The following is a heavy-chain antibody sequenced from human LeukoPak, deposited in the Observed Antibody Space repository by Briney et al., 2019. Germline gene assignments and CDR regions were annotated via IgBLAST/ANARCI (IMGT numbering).Heavy chain of an antibody. CDR1: GFTFSSYA. CDR2: ISYDGSNK. CDR3: ARGWIQLWVKDRIFDY. V-gene: IGHV3-30*14. Sequence: GGSLRLSCAASGFTFSSYAMHWVRQAPGKGLEWVAVISYDGSNKYYADSVKGRFTISRDISKNTLYLQMSRLRSDDTAVYYCARGWIQLWVKDRIFDYWGQGTLVTVSS. J-gene: IGHJ4*02. D-gene: IGHD5-18*01.